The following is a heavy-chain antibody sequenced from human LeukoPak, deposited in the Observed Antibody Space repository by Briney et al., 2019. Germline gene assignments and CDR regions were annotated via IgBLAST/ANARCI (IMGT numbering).Heavy chain of an antibody. D-gene: IGHD2-21*01. J-gene: IGHJ5*02. V-gene: IGHV4-39*07. CDR1: GGSISSSSYY. CDR3: ARNSPYCGGDCYT. Sequence: SETLSLTCTVSGGSISSSSYYWGWIRQPPGKGLEWIGSIYYSGSTYYNPSLKSRVTISVDTSKNQFSLKLSSVTAADTAVYYCARNSPYCGGDCYTWGQGTLVTVSS. CDR2: IYYSGST.